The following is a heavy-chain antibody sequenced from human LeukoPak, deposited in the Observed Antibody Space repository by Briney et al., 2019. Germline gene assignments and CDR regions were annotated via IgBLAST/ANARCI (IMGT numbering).Heavy chain of an antibody. V-gene: IGHV1-69*04. CDR1: GGTFSSYA. CDR3: ERELGGGIDY. D-gene: IGHD7-27*01. CDR2: IIPILGIA. J-gene: IGHJ4*02. Sequence: ASVKVSCKASGGTFSSYAISWVRQAPGQGLEWMGRIIPILGIANYAQKFQGRVTITADKSTSTAYMELSSLRSEDTAVYYCERELGGGIDYWGQGTLVTVSS.